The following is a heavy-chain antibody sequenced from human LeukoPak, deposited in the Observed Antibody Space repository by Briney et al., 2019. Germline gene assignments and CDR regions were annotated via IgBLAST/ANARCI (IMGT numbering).Heavy chain of an antibody. CDR3: ATDVETGS. D-gene: IGHD2-21*02. Sequence: ASVKVSCKTSLYTFIEDYICRLRQAPGQGRAYMGWINPKSGDSRFVEKFQGRGTLTRDTSIRTTYLESKRLRCDDTAVYYCATDVETGSWGQGTLVTVSS. CDR1: LYTFIEDY. CDR2: INPKSGDS. V-gene: IGHV1-2*02. J-gene: IGHJ5*02.